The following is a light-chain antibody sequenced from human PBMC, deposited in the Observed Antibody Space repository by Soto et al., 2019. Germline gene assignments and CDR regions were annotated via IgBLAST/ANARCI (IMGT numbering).Light chain of an antibody. Sequence: EIVLTQSPGTLSLSPGQRATLSCRASESISRDYLAWYQQKPGQAPRLLIYDASTRATGIPARFSGSGSETDFTLTITSLEPEDFAVYYCQQRNNWPPITFGQGTRLEIK. J-gene: IGKJ5*01. CDR3: QQRNNWPPIT. V-gene: IGKV3-11*01. CDR1: ESISRDY. CDR2: DAS.